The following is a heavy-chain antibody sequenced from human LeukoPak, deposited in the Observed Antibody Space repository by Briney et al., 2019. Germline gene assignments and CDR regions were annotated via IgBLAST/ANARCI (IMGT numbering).Heavy chain of an antibody. Sequence: ASVKVSCKASGYTFTDYFIHWVRQAPGQGREWRGWINPKSGGTHYAQRFHGRVTMTSDTSISTAYMELKRLTSDDTAVYYCVKETGRRYFYDSSGHLDYWGQGTLVTVSS. CDR2: INPKSGGT. CDR3: VKETGRRYFYDSSGHLDY. CDR1: GYTFTDYF. J-gene: IGHJ4*02. V-gene: IGHV1-2*02. D-gene: IGHD3-22*01.